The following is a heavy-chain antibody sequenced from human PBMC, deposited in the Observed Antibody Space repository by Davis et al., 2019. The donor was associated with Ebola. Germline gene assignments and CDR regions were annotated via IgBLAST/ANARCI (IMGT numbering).Heavy chain of an antibody. CDR1: GFTFSSYA. J-gene: IGHJ6*04. V-gene: IGHV3-30-3*01. CDR2: ISYDGSNK. D-gene: IGHD3-10*01. CDR3: ARDRKLRQSLYYYGMDV. Sequence: GESLKISCAASGFTFSSYAMHWVRQAPGKGLEWVAVISYDGSNKYYADSVKGRFTISRDNSKNTLYLQMNSLRAEDTAVYYCARDRKLRQSLYYYGMDVWGKGTTVTVSS.